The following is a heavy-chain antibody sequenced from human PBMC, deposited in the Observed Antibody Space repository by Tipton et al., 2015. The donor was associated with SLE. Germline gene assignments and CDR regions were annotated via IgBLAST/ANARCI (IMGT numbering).Heavy chain of an antibody. CDR3: AKDLKYDGTGISTSAWYGESLDY. D-gene: IGHD6-19*01. Sequence: GSLRLSCVASGFSFAYYGMHWVRQAPGKGLEWLAFIRYDGNNKYYAESVKGRFTISRDNSKNTLYLQVSSLRTEDTAVYYCAKDLKYDGTGISTSAWYGESLDYWGQGTLVSVSS. J-gene: IGHJ4*02. CDR1: GFSFAYYG. CDR2: IRYDGNNK. V-gene: IGHV3-30*02.